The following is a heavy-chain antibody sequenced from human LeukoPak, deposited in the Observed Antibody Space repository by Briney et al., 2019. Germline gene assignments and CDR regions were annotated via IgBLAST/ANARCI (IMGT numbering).Heavy chain of an antibody. V-gene: IGHV4-4*07. D-gene: IGHD2-2*01. Sequence: PGGSLRLSCAASGFTFSDYYMSWIRQPAGKGLEWIGRIYTSGSTNYNPSLKSRVTMSVDTSKNQFSLKLSSVTAADTAVYYCARDRSSSSSTIYNWFDPWGQGTLVTVSS. CDR3: ARDRSSSSSTIYNWFDP. CDR1: GFTFSDYY. J-gene: IGHJ5*02. CDR2: IYTSGST.